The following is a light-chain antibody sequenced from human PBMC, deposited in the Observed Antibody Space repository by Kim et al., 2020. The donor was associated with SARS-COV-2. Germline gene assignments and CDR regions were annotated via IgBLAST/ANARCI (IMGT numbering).Light chain of an antibody. V-gene: IGKV1-16*02. CDR2: AAS. CDR1: QGICNY. Sequence: ASVGDRVTITCRASQGICNYLALFQQKPGKATKSLIYAASSLQSGVPSKFSGSGSGTDFTLTISSLQPDDFATYYGQQDNSYPLTFGQGTRLEIK. J-gene: IGKJ5*01. CDR3: QQDNSYPLT.